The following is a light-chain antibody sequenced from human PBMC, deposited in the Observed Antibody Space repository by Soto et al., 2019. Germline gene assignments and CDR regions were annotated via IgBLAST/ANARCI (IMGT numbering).Light chain of an antibody. V-gene: IGKV3-11*01. Sequence: EIVLTQSPVTLSLSPGERATLSCRASQSVSSYLAWYQQKPGQAPSLLIYDASKRATGIPARFSGSGSGTDFTLTISSLEPEDFAGYYCQQRSNWPSTFGIRTKVEIK. CDR2: DAS. CDR3: QQRSNWPST. CDR1: QSVSSY. J-gene: IGKJ4*01.